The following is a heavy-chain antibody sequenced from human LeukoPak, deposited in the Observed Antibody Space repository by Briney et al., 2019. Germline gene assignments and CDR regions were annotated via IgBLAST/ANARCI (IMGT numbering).Heavy chain of an antibody. CDR2: ISSSGSTI. D-gene: IGHD1-26*01. CDR1: GFTFSSYE. CDR3: AKSPYSGSSYFDY. Sequence: GGSLRLSCAASGFTFSSYEMNWVRQAPGKGLEWVSYISSSGSTIYYAGSVKGRFTISRDNAKNSLYLQMNSLRAEDTAVYYCAKSPYSGSSYFDYWGQGTLVTVSS. V-gene: IGHV3-48*03. J-gene: IGHJ4*02.